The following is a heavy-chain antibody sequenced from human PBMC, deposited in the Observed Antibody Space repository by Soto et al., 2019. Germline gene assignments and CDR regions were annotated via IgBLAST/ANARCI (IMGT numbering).Heavy chain of an antibody. Sequence: PSETLSLTCTLAGGSICSYYWGWIRQPPEQGLKWIGYIYYSGSTNYNLSLKSRVSISVDTSKNQFSLKLSSVTAADTAVYYCARRYGTTFDYWGQGTLVTVS. CDR3: ARRYGTTFDY. D-gene: IGHD1-7*01. CDR1: GGSICSYY. J-gene: IGHJ4*02. CDR2: IYYSGST. V-gene: IGHV4-59*01.